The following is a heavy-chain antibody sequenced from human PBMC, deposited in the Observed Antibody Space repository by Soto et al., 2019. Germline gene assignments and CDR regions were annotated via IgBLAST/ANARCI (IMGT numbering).Heavy chain of an antibody. CDR3: AKDRTSHFWSAYFDS. J-gene: IGHJ4*02. CDR1: GFTFSSYA. D-gene: IGHD3-3*02. Sequence: VQLVESGGGVVQPGRSLRLSCAASGFTFSSYAMHWVRQAPGKGLEWVAVISYDGNDESYTDSVKGRFTISRDTSKNTLYLQMNSLRPEDTAVYYCAKDRTSHFWSAYFDSWGQGTLIAVSS. V-gene: IGHV3-30-3*01. CDR2: ISYDGNDE.